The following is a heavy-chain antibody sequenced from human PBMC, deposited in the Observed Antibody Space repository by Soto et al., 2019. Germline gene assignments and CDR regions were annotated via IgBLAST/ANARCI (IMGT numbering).Heavy chain of an antibody. V-gene: IGHV1-69*12. CDR3: ARDDVDTGMPYGMDV. J-gene: IGHJ6*02. CDR1: GGTFSSYA. CDR2: IIPIFGTA. Sequence: QVLLVQSGAEVKKPGSSVKVSCKASGGTFSSYAISWVRQAPGQGLEWMGGIIPIFGTANYAQKFQGRVTITADESTSTAYMELSSLRPDETAVYYCARDDVDTGMPYGMDVWGQGTTVTVSS. D-gene: IGHD5-18*01.